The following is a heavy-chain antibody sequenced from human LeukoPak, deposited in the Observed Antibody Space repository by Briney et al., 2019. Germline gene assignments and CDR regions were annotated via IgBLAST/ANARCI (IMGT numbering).Heavy chain of an antibody. D-gene: IGHD6-6*01. CDR3: AREAGEQLVPYYFDY. CDR1: GGSISSGGYY. Sequence: PSETLSLTCTVSGGSISSGGYYWSWIRQPPGKGLEWIGYIYHSGSTYYNPSLKSRVTISVDRSKNQFSLKLSSVIAADTAVYYCAREAGEQLVPYYFDYWGQGTLVTVSS. CDR2: IYHSGST. J-gene: IGHJ4*02. V-gene: IGHV4-30-2*01.